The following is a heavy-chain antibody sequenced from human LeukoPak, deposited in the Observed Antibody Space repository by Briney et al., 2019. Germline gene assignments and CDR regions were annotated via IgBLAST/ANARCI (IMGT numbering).Heavy chain of an antibody. CDR2: INHSGST. CDR3: ARGSAY. Sequence: SETLSLTCAVYGGSFSGYYWSWIRQPPGKGLEWIGEINHSGSTNYNPSLKSRVTISVDTSKNQFSLKLSSVTAADTAVYYCARGSAYWGQGTLVTVSS. V-gene: IGHV4-34*01. D-gene: IGHD2-2*01. J-gene: IGHJ4*02. CDR1: GGSFSGYY.